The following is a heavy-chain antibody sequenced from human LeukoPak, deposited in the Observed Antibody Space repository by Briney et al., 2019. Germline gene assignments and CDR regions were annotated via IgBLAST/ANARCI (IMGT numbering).Heavy chain of an antibody. Sequence: PGGSLRLSCAASGFTFSSYSMNWVRQAPGKGLKWVSSISSSSSYIYYADSVKGRFAISRDNAKNSLYLQMNSLRAEDTAVYYCARDHSTYYYDRSGYYPWGQGTLVTVSS. J-gene: IGHJ5*02. CDR1: GFTFSSYS. V-gene: IGHV3-21*01. D-gene: IGHD3-22*01. CDR3: ARDHSTYYYDRSGYYP. CDR2: ISSSSSYI.